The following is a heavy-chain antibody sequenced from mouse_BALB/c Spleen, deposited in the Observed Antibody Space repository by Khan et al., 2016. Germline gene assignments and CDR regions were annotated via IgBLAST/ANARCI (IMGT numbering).Heavy chain of an antibody. Sequence: VQLQESGPGLVAPSQSLSITCTVSGFSLTGYGVNWVRQPPEKGLEWLGMIWGDGSTDYNSALKSRLSISKDNSKSQVFLKMNSLQTDDTASYYCARDRDGYSYAMDYWGQGTSVTVSS. CDR1: GFSLTGYG. CDR3: ARDRDGYSYAMDY. V-gene: IGHV2-6-7*01. CDR2: IWGDGST. J-gene: IGHJ4*01. D-gene: IGHD2-3*01.